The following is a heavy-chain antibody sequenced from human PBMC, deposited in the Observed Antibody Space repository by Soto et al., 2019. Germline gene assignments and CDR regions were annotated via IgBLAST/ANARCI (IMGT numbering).Heavy chain of an antibody. CDR3: ARQLYDSSRYYVYYGMDV. CDR2: IYYSGST. CDR1: GGSISSYY. D-gene: IGHD3-22*01. V-gene: IGHV4-39*01. Sequence: SETLSLTCTVSGGSISSYYWSWILQPPGKGLEWIGSIYYSGSTYYNPSLKSRVTISVDTSKNQFSLKLSFVTAADTAVYYCARQLYDSSRYYVYYGMDVWGQGTTVTVSS. J-gene: IGHJ6*02.